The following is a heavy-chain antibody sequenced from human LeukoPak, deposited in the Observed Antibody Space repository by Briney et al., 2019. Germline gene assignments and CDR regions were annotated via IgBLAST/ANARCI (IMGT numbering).Heavy chain of an antibody. CDR3: ANSGSSGYYFDAFDI. Sequence: ASVKVSCKASGYTFTGYYMHWVRQAPGQGLEWMGWIGPNSGGTNYAQNFQGRVTMTRDTSVSTAYMELSSLRSDDTAVYYCANSGSSGYYFDAFDIWGQGTMVTVSS. CDR2: IGPNSGGT. J-gene: IGHJ3*02. CDR1: GYTFTGYY. V-gene: IGHV1-2*02. D-gene: IGHD3-22*01.